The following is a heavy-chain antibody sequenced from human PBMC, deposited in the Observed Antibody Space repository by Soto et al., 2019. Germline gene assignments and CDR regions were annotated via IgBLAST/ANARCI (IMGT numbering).Heavy chain of an antibody. V-gene: IGHV4-39*01. CDR1: GGSINDDTYY. D-gene: IGHD1-1*01. Sequence: QLQLQESGPGLVKPSETLSLTCTVSGGSINDDTYYWGWIRQPPGKGLEWIGSIYYSGPSSYNPALKSRCTISVHTSKKQLSLRLRSVTAADTAVYYCARLQCHSPNCVPLEPRGQGPLVIVSS. CDR3: ARLQCHSPNCVPLEP. CDR2: IYYSGPS. J-gene: IGHJ5*02.